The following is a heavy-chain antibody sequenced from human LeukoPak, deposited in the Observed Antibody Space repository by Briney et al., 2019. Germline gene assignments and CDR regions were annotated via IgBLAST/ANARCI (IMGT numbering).Heavy chain of an antibody. J-gene: IGHJ1*01. CDR2: ISSSGSTI. V-gene: IGHV3-11*01. CDR3: ARDPTADLAEYFQH. CDR1: GFTFSDYY. D-gene: IGHD4-17*01. Sequence: GGSLRLSCAASGFTFSDYYMSWIRQATGKGLEWVSYISSSGSTIYYADSVKGRFTISRDNAKNSLYLQMNSLRAEDTAVYYCARDPTADLAEYFQHWGQGTLVTVSS.